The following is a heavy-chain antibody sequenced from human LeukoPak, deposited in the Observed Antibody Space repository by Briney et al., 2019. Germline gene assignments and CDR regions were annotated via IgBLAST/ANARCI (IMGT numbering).Heavy chain of an antibody. V-gene: IGHV1-8*01. CDR1: GYTFTSYD. Sequence: GSVKVSCKASGYTFTSYDINWVRQATGQGLEWMGWMNPNSGNTSYAQKFQGRVTMTRNTSISTAYMELSSLRSEDTAVYYCARVRRYYDSSGYYRWFDPWGQGTLVTVSS. J-gene: IGHJ5*02. D-gene: IGHD3-22*01. CDR3: ARVRRYYDSSGYYRWFDP. CDR2: MNPNSGNT.